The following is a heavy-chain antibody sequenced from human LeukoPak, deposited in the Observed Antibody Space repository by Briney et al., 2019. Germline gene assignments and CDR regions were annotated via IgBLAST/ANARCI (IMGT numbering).Heavy chain of an antibody. V-gene: IGHV1-8*01. Sequence: ASVKVSCKASGYTFTSYDTNWVRQATGQGLEWMGWMNPNSGNTGYAQKFQGRVTMTRNTSISTAYMELSSLRSEDTAVYYCARGRLPSTYSSSRNWFDPWGQGTLVTVSS. J-gene: IGHJ5*02. CDR2: MNPNSGNT. CDR1: GYTFTSYD. D-gene: IGHD6-13*01. CDR3: ARGRLPSTYSSSRNWFDP.